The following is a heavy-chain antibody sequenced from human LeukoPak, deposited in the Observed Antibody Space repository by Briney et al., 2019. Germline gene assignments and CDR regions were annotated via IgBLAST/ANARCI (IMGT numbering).Heavy chain of an antibody. CDR1: GYSFSNTC. V-gene: IGHV5-51*01. Sequence: SLKISSEGSGYSFSNTCICWVRQLPGKGLEWMGIIYPGDSNINYNPSFQGQVTISADKSISTAYLQWSSLKASDTAMYYCAKHGPAMATITSAMDVWGEGTTVTVSS. J-gene: IGHJ6*04. D-gene: IGHD5-24*01. CDR2: IYPGDSNI. CDR3: AKHGPAMATITSAMDV.